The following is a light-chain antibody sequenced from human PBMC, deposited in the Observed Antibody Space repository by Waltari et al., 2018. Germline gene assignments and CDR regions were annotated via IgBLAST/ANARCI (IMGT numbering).Light chain of an antibody. Sequence: DIHMTQSPSSLPAPVGDRVTITCQASQDIKQSLNWFHQKPGTAPEVLIFDASNSQTGAPSRFSGSGSGTDFTFTISSLQPGDMGTYYCQQYHSVPLTFGGGTTVEIK. CDR1: QDIKQS. CDR3: QQYHSVPLT. J-gene: IGKJ4*01. V-gene: IGKV1-33*01. CDR2: DAS.